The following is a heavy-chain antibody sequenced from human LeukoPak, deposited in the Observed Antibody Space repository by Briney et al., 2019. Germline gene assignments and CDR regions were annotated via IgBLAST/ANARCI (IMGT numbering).Heavy chain of an antibody. Sequence: SETLSLTCTVSGGPINSYWSWIRQPAGKGLEWIGRISGSGTITYNPALQSRLSISIDTSKNQFSLKLMSVTAADTAVYYCAGDSGTTGEVKFDPWGQGTLVTVSS. CDR2: ISGSGTI. V-gene: IGHV4-4*07. CDR1: GGPINSY. CDR3: AGDSGTTGEVKFDP. D-gene: IGHD3-10*01. J-gene: IGHJ5*02.